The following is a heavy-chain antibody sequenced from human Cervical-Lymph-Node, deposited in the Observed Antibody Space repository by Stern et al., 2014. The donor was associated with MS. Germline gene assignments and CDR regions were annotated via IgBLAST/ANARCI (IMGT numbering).Heavy chain of an antibody. CDR3: ARDQEECHLLYYPDY. V-gene: IGHV1-18*01. J-gene: IGHJ4*02. Sequence: DQLVESGAEVKKPGASVKVSCATSGYTFIRYGISWVRLAPGQGLDWMGWIGGNTGDTKYAQKLQGRVTMTKDTSTSTVYMELRSLTSDDTAVYYCARDQEECHLLYYPDYWGQGTLVTVSS. D-gene: IGHD2-2*02. CDR1: GYTFIRYG. CDR2: IGGNTGDT.